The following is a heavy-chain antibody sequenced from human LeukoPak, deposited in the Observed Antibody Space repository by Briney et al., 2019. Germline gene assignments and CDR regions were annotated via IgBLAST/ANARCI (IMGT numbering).Heavy chain of an antibody. Sequence: GGSLRLSCAASGFTFNSYAMSWVRQAPGKGLEWVSGISGSGSSTYYADSVRGRFTICRDNSKNTLYLQMNSLRVEDTAVYFCAKDRTHYDSSGYYYFDYWGQGTLVTVSS. CDR3: AKDRTHYDSSGYYYFDY. D-gene: IGHD3-22*01. J-gene: IGHJ4*02. V-gene: IGHV3-23*01. CDR1: GFTFNSYA. CDR2: ISGSGSST.